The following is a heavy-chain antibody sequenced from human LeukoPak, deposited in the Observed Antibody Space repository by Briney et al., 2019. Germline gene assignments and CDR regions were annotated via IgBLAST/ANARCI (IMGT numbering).Heavy chain of an antibody. V-gene: IGHV4-34*01. Sequence: SETLSLTCAVNGGSFSGYYWSWIRQPPGKSLEWIGQINHSGSTNNNPSLKCRVTISVATSKNQFFLELTSVTAADTAVYYCARGLAPTSGYYEGGYYYFDSWGQGILVTVSS. CDR1: GGSFSGYY. D-gene: IGHD3-22*01. CDR2: INHSGST. J-gene: IGHJ4*02. CDR3: ARGLAPTSGYYEGGYYYFDS.